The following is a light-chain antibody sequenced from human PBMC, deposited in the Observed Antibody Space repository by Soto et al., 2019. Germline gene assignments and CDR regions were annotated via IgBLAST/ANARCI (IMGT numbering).Light chain of an antibody. CDR2: HAS. V-gene: IGKV3D-15*01. CDR1: HTVSSH. J-gene: IGKJ5*01. Sequence: MTQSPATLSVSPGEGATLACRASHTVSSHLAWYQHKNGQAPRLLIYHASIRATGIPARFSGGGSGTEFILTISSLQSEDFAVYYCQQYPTWRPSTTFGQRTRLEIK. CDR3: QQYPTWRPSTT.